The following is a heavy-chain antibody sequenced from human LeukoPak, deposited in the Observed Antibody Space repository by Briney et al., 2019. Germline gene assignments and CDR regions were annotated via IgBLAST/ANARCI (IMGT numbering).Heavy chain of an antibody. D-gene: IGHD6-13*01. Sequence: GESLQISCKGSGYRFTSYWIGWVRQMPGKGLEWMGIIYPGDSDTRYSPSFQGQVTISADKSISTAYLQWSSLKASDTAMYYCARPHPGIAAAGTLPVDYWGQGTLVTVSS. J-gene: IGHJ4*02. CDR2: IYPGDSDT. CDR3: ARPHPGIAAAGTLPVDY. V-gene: IGHV5-51*01. CDR1: GYRFTSYW.